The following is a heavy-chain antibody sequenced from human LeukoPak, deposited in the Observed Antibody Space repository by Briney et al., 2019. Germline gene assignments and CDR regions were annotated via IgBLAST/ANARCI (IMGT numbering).Heavy chain of an antibody. D-gene: IGHD3-22*01. CDR1: GGTFSSYA. CDR2: IIPIFGTA. J-gene: IGHJ3*02. Sequence: ASVKVSCKASGGTFSSYAISWVRQAPGQGLEWMGGIIPIFGTANYAQKFQGRVTITTDESTSTAYMELSSLRSEDTAVYYCARVGSDPGHHYYDSSNDAFDIWGQGTMVTVSS. CDR3: ARVGSDPGHHYYDSSNDAFDI. V-gene: IGHV1-69*05.